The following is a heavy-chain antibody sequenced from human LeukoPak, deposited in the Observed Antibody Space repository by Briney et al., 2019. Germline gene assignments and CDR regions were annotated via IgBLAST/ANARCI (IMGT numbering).Heavy chain of an antibody. D-gene: IGHD4-11*01. CDR1: GGYISSYY. Sequence: KPSETLSLTCTVSGGYISSYYWSWIRQPAGKGLEWIGRIYSSGSTNYNPSLKSRVAMSVDTSKNQFSLKLSSVTAADTAVYYCARNRGSTVITDQYYYYYMDVWGKGTTVTASS. CDR2: IYSSGST. J-gene: IGHJ6*03. CDR3: ARNRGSTVITDQYYYYYMDV. V-gene: IGHV4-4*07.